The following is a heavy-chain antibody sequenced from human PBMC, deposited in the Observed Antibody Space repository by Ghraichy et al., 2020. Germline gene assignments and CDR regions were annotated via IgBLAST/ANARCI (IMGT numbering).Heavy chain of an antibody. J-gene: IGHJ6*02. CDR1: GFTFSSYE. V-gene: IGHV3-48*03. Sequence: GGSLRLSCAASGFTFSSYEMNWVRQAPGKGLEWVSYTSSSGSTKYYADSVKGRFTISRDNAKNSLYLQMNSLRAEDTAVYYCAREGLRIQLYLATTGNYNGLDVWGQGTTVTVSS. CDR2: TSSSGSTK. CDR3: AREGLRIQLYLATTGNYNGLDV. D-gene: IGHD5-18*01.